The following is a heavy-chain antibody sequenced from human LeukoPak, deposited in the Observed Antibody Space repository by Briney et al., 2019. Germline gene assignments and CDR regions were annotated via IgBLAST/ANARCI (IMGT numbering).Heavy chain of an antibody. CDR2: IKQDGSEK. Sequence: GGSLRLSCAASGFTFSSYWMSWVRQAPGKGLEWVANIKQDGSEKYYVDSVKGRFTISRDNAKNSLYLQMNSLRAEDTAVYYCARGGYDSAGYYYYYMDVWGKGTTVTISS. D-gene: IGHD5-12*01. CDR3: ARGGYDSAGYYYYYMDV. CDR1: GFTFSSYW. V-gene: IGHV3-7*04. J-gene: IGHJ6*03.